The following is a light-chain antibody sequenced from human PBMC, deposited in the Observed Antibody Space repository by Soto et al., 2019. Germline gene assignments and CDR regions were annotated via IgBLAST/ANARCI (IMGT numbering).Light chain of an antibody. Sequence: QSALTQPASVSGSPGQSITISCTGTSNDIGGYDYVSWYQQHPGKAPKLRIYDVTYRPSGVSNRFSGSKSGNTASLTISGLQAEDEADYYCCSYTTSTAVIFGGGTKRTVL. CDR3: CSYTTSTAVI. CDR2: DVT. V-gene: IGLV2-14*03. J-gene: IGLJ2*01. CDR1: SNDIGGYDY.